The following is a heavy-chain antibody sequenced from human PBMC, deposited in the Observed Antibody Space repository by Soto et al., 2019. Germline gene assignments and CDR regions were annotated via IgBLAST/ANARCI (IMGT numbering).Heavy chain of an antibody. CDR2: INPNSGGT. CDR1: GYTFTGYY. J-gene: IGHJ4*02. D-gene: IGHD6-19*01. V-gene: IGHV1-2*02. CDR3: ARVNSVAGSDFDY. Sequence: ASVKVSCKASGYTFTGYYMHWVRQAPGQGLEWMGWINPNSGGTNYAQKFQGRVTMTRDTSISTAYMELSRLRSDDTAVYYCARVNSVAGSDFDYWGQGTLVTVYS.